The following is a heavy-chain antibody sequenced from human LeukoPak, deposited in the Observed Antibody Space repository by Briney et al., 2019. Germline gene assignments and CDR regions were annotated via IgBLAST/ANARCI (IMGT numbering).Heavy chain of an antibody. CDR3: AKDKPIDY. V-gene: IGHV3-66*03. J-gene: IGHJ4*02. Sequence: GGSLRLSCAASGFTISSYYMAWVRQAPGKGLEWVSVIYHSGNTDYADSVKGRFTISRDNSKNTVFLQMNTLRTEDTAVYFCAKDKPIDYWGQGTLVTVSS. D-gene: IGHD1-14*01. CDR1: GFTISSYY. CDR2: IYHSGNT.